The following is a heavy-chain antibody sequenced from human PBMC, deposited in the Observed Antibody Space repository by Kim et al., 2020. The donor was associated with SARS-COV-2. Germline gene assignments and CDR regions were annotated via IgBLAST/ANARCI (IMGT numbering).Heavy chain of an antibody. J-gene: IGHJ4*02. V-gene: IGHV4-39*01. CDR3: ASRASSGYFPFDY. D-gene: IGHD3-22*01. Sequence: YTPSLKGRVTISVDTSKNQFSLKLSSVTAADTAVYYCASRASSGYFPFDYWGQGTLVTVSS.